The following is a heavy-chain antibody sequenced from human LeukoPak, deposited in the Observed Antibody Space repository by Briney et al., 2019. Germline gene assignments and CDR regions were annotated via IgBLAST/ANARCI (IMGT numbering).Heavy chain of an antibody. Sequence: SETPSLTCAVYGGSFSGYYWSWIRQPPGKGLEWIGEINHSGSTNYNPSLKSRVTISVDTSKNQFSLKLSSVTAADTAVYYCARRGHHLVDDYWGQGTLVTVSS. D-gene: IGHD3-10*01. J-gene: IGHJ4*02. CDR3: ARRGHHLVDDY. CDR2: INHSGST. V-gene: IGHV4-34*01. CDR1: GGSFSGYY.